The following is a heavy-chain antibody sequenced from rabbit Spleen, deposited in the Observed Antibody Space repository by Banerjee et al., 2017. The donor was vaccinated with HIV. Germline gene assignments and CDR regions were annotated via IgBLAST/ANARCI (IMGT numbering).Heavy chain of an antibody. D-gene: IGHD4-1*01. CDR3: ARDLAGAIGWNFYL. V-gene: IGHV1S40*01. CDR1: GFSFSDRDV. Sequence: QSLEESGGDLVKPGASLTLTCTASGFSFSDRDVMCWVRQAPGKGLEWIACINTATGKAVYATWAKGRFTISTISSTTVTLEMTSLTAADTATYFCARDLAGAIGWNFYLWGPGTL. CDR2: INTATGKA. J-gene: IGHJ4*01.